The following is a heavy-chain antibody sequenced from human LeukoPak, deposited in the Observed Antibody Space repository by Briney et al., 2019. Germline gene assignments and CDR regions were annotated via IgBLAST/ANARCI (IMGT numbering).Heavy chain of an antibody. J-gene: IGHJ5*02. CDR2: IYYSGST. V-gene: IGHV4-61*10. Sequence: PSETLSLTCTVSGGPISSGTYYWGWIRQPAGKGLEWIGYIYYSGSTNYNPSLKSRVTISVDTSKNQFSLKLSSVTAADTAVYYCARLTVPLRFDPWGQGTLVTVSS. D-gene: IGHD2-2*01. CDR3: ARLTVPLRFDP. CDR1: GGPISSGTYY.